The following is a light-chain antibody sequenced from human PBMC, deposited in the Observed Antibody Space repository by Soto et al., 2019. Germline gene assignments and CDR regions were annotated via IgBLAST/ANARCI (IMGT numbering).Light chain of an antibody. CDR1: QTVNSDY. Sequence: EIMLTQSPATLSLSPGERATLSCRASQTVNSDYLAWFQQRPGQAPRLLIFATSRRATDIPDRFSGSGSGTDFTLAIRRLEPEDFAVYYCHQFGYSPRTFGQGTKVDIK. CDR3: HQFGYSPRT. V-gene: IGKV3-20*01. CDR2: ATS. J-gene: IGKJ1*01.